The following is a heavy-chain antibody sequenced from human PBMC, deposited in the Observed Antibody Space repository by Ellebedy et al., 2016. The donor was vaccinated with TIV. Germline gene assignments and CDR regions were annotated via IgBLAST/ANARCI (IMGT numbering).Heavy chain of an antibody. CDR3: ARGVQWGFDS. D-gene: IGHD6-19*01. Sequence: GESLKISCAASGFTVSSNYMNWVRQAPGKGLEWASYITSSSGTIYYADSVKGRFTISRDNAKNSLYLQMNSLRDEDTAVYYCARGVQWGFDSWGQGTLVTVSS. CDR1: GFTVSSNY. J-gene: IGHJ4*02. V-gene: IGHV3-48*02. CDR2: ITSSSGTI.